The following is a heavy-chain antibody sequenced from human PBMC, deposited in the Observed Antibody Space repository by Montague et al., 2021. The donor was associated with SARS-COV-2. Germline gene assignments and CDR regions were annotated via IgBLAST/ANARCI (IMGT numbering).Heavy chain of an antibody. CDR2: TYYRSKWYN. J-gene: IGHJ6*02. V-gene: IGHV6-1*01. D-gene: IGHD1-1*01. Sequence: CAISGDSVSRHSATWNGVRQSPSRGLEWLGRTYYRSKWYNDYAVSVRGRVTINPDTSKNQFSLQLNFVTPEDPAIYYCTSGREGNYNVMDVWGQGTTVTVSS. CDR1: GDSVSRHSAT. CDR3: TSGREGNYNVMDV.